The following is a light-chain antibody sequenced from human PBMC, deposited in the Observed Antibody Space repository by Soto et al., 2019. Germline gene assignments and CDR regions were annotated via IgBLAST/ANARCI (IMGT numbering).Light chain of an antibody. V-gene: IGKV3D-15*01. Sequence: DIVMTQSPATLSGSTDERATLSCRASQSVDSNLAWYQQKPGQTPRLLMYGASTRPTGIPARFSGSGSGTDFTLTITSLQPEDFATYYCQQGYSTPPYTLGQGTRLEIK. CDR1: QSVDSN. J-gene: IGKJ5*01. CDR2: GAS. CDR3: QQGYSTPPYT.